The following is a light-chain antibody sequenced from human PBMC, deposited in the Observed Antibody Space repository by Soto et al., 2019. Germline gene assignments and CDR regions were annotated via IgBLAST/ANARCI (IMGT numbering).Light chain of an antibody. CDR3: QKYNSALT. J-gene: IGKJ5*01. V-gene: IGKV1-27*01. Sequence: IQMTQSPWCLSASVWERMTMTCRASQDISNYLAWYQQKPGKVPKLLIYSASTLQSGVPSRFSGSGSGTDFTLTISSLQPEDVATYFCQKYNSALTFGQGTRLEIK. CDR1: QDISNY. CDR2: SAS.